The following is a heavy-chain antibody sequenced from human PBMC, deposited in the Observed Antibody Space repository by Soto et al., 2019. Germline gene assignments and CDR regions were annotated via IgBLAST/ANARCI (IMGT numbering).Heavy chain of an antibody. V-gene: IGHV1-69*13. J-gene: IGHJ6*02. Sequence: SVKVSCKASGGTFSSYAISWVRQAPGQGLEWMGGIIPIFGTANYAQKFQGRVTITADESTSTAYIELSSLRSEDTAVYYCARDRPPYDFWSGPYYYYGMDVWGQGTTVTVSS. CDR1: GGTFSSYA. CDR3: ARDRPPYDFWSGPYYYYGMDV. D-gene: IGHD3-3*01. CDR2: IIPIFGTA.